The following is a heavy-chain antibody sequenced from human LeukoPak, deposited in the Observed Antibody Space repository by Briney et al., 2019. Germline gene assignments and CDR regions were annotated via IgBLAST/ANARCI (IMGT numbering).Heavy chain of an antibody. CDR2: ISGSGVDT. CDR1: GLTFSNYW. V-gene: IGHV3-23*01. J-gene: IGHJ4*02. D-gene: IGHD3-10*01. Sequence: GGSLRLSCAVSGLTFSNYWMHWVRQVPGKGLVWVSAISGSGVDTYYADSVKGRFTISRDSSKNTLYLQMNSLRAEDTAIYYCAREVHGSGTLYLDYWGQGTLVTVSS. CDR3: AREVHGSGTLYLDY.